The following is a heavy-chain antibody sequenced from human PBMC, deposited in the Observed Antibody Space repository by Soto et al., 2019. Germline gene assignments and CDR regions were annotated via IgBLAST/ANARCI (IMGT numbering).Heavy chain of an antibody. CDR1: GFTFSSYA. CDR3: AKDMGSSGWAYYYHALDV. CDR2: IRGSGDSP. V-gene: IGHV3-23*01. D-gene: IGHD6-19*01. Sequence: GGSLRLSCALSGFTFSSYAMSWVRQAPGKGLEWVSVIRGSGDSPYYEDSVKGRFTISRDNSKNTLYLQMNSLRAEDTAVYYCAKDMGSSGWAYYYHALDVWGQGTTVTISS. J-gene: IGHJ6*02.